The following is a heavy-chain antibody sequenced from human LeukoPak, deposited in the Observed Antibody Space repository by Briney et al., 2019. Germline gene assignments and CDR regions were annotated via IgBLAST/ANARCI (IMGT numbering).Heavy chain of an antibody. CDR3: ARPASRVIWFGELLC. D-gene: IGHD3-10*01. Sequence: GGSLRLSCAASGFTFSNAWMSWVRQAPGKGLEWVATIKQDGSEKYYVDSVRGRFTISRDNAKNSLYLQRNSLRAEDTVVYYCARPASRVIWFGELLCWGQGTLVTVSS. CDR1: GFTFSNAW. CDR2: IKQDGSEK. J-gene: IGHJ4*02. V-gene: IGHV3-7*01.